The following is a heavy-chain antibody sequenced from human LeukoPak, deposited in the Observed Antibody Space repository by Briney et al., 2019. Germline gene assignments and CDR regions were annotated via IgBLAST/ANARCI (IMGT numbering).Heavy chain of an antibody. CDR3: ARGRYYYDSSGYYSVNFDY. Sequence: SETRSLTCAVYGGSFSGYYWSWIRQPPGKGLEWIGEINHSGSTNYNPSLKSRVTISVDTSKNQFSLKLSSVTAADTAVYYCARGRYYYDSSGYYSVNFDYWGQGTLVTVSS. D-gene: IGHD3-22*01. CDR1: GGSFSGYY. J-gene: IGHJ4*02. CDR2: INHSGST. V-gene: IGHV4-34*01.